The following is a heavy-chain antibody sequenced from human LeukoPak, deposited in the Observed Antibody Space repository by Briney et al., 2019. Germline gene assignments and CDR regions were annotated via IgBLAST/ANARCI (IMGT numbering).Heavy chain of an antibody. J-gene: IGHJ6*03. Sequence: PGGSLRLSCAASGFIFSTYSMNWVRQAPGKGLEWVSSISSSSSYIYYADSVKGRFTISRHNAKNSLYLQMNSLRAEDTAVHYCARDLLGYNYYYYMDVWGKGTTVTVSS. V-gene: IGHV3-21*01. D-gene: IGHD3-16*02. CDR3: ARDLLGYNYYYYMDV. CDR1: GFIFSTYS. CDR2: ISSSSSYI.